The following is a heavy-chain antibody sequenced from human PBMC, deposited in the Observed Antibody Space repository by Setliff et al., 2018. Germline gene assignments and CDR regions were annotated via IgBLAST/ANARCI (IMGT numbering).Heavy chain of an antibody. CDR2: IYDSGKT. Sequence: SETLSLTCTVSGGSVGSDFSYWTWIRQPAGKGLEWIGTIYDSGKTCYNPSLKSRVTISLDTSKKQLSLRVTSVTAADTAVYYCARAHTWSLPNDNSGYPGWFDPWGQGTLVTVSS. D-gene: IGHD3-22*01. V-gene: IGHV4-61*10. J-gene: IGHJ5*02. CDR1: GGSVGSDFSY. CDR3: ARAHTWSLPNDNSGYPGWFDP.